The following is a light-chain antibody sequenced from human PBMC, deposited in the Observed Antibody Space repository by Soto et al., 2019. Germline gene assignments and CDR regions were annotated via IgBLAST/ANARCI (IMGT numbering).Light chain of an antibody. Sequence: QAVVTQEPSLTVSPGGTVTLPCGSSTGAVSNGHYPYWFQQQPGQAPMTLIYDTTNRHSWTPARFSGSLLGGKAALTLSSAQPEDEAEYHCLPAYNGPYVFGTGTNVTVL. V-gene: IGLV7-46*01. CDR1: TGAVSNGHY. J-gene: IGLJ1*01. CDR3: LPAYNGPYV. CDR2: DTT.